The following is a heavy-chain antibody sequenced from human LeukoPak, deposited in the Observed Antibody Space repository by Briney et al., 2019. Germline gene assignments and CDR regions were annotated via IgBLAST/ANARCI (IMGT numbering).Heavy chain of an antibody. CDR1: GFTFSSYW. V-gene: IGHV3-74*01. D-gene: IGHD3-3*01. CDR2: INSDGSSI. Sequence: GGSLRLSCAASGFTFSSYWMHWVRQAPGKGLVWVSRINSDGSSISYADSVKGRFTISRDNAKNTLYLQMNSLRAEDTAVYYCVRSGYYTYQYYYMDVWGKGTTVTVSS. CDR3: VRSGYYTYQYYYMDV. J-gene: IGHJ6*03.